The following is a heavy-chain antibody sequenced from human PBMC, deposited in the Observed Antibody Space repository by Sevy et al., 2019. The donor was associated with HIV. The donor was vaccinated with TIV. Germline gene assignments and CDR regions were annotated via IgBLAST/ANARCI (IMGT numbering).Heavy chain of an antibody. Sequence: GGSLRLSCTTSGFTFGDYSMSWFRQAPKKGLEWVANIRQDGSEMYYVGSVKGRFTISRDNAKNALYLQMDGLRAEDTAVYYCARRYFDLWGQGTLVTVSS. J-gene: IGHJ4*02. CDR3: ARRYFDL. CDR2: IRQDGSEM. V-gene: IGHV3-7*03. CDR1: GFTFGDYS.